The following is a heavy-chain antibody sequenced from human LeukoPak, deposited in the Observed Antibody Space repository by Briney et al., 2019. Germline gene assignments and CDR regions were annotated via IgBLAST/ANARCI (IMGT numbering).Heavy chain of an antibody. CDR3: ARVEAYSSSWYLPN. V-gene: IGHV3-20*01. J-gene: IGHJ4*02. CDR2: INWNGGST. Sequence: GVLRLSCAASGFIFDDYGMSWVRQAPGKGLEWVSGINWNGGSTGYADSVKGRFTISRDNAKNSLYLQMNSLRAEDTALYHCARVEAYSSSWYLPNWGQGTLVTVSS. CDR1: GFIFDDYG. D-gene: IGHD6-13*01.